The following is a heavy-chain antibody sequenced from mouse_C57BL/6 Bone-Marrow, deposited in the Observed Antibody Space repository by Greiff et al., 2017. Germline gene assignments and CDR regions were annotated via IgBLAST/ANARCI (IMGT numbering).Heavy chain of an antibody. CDR1: GFTFSSYG. J-gene: IGHJ4*01. D-gene: IGHD2-9*01. Sequence: DVRLVEPGGDLVKPGGSLKLSCAASGFTFSSYGMSWVRQTPDKRLEWVATISSGGSYTYYPDSVKGRFTISRDNAKNTLYLQMSSLKSEDTAMYYCARRPTMVTTTFYYSIDYWGQGTSVTVSS. V-gene: IGHV5-6*02. CDR3: ARRPTMVTTTFYYSIDY. CDR2: ISSGGSYT.